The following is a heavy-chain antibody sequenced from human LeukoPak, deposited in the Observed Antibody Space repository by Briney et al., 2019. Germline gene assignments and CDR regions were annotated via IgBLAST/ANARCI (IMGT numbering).Heavy chain of an antibody. CDR3: ARESALNDY. J-gene: IGHJ4*02. CDR2: IYTSGST. Sequence: SETPSLTCTVSGGSISSGSYYWSWIRQPAGKGLEWIGRIYTSGSTNYNPSLKSRVTISVDTSKNQFSLKLSSVTAADTAVYYCARESALNDYWGQGTLVTVSS. V-gene: IGHV4-61*02. CDR1: GGSISSGSYY.